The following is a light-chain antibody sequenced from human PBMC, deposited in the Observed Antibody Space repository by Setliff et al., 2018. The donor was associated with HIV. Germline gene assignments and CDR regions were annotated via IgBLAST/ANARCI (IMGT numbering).Light chain of an antibody. CDR3: SSYSSRLTAV. V-gene: IGLV2-14*03. CDR2: DVN. J-gene: IGLJ1*01. CDR1: NSDVGGHNY. Sequence: QSVLTQPASVSGFPGQSITISCAGTNSDVGGHNYVSWYQQHPGKAPKLVIYDVNNRPSGVSNRFSGSKYGNTASLTISGLQAEDEADYYCSSYSSRLTAVFGTGTKVTVL.